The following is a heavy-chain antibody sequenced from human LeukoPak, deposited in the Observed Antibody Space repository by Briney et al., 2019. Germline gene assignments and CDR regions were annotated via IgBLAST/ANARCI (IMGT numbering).Heavy chain of an antibody. V-gene: IGHV3-30*18. D-gene: IGHD3-22*01. CDR1: GFTFSSYA. CDR3: AEDSSRAYYYDSSGYSSP. CDR2: ISYDGSNK. J-gene: IGHJ4*02. Sequence: GGSLRLSCAASGFTFSSYAMSWVRQAPGKGLEWVAVISYDGSNKYYADSVKGRFTISRDNSKNTLYLQMNSLRAEDTAVYYCAEDSSRAYYYDSSGYSSPWGQGTLVTVSS.